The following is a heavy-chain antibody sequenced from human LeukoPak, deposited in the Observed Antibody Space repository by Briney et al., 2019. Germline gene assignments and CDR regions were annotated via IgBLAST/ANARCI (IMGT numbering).Heavy chain of an antibody. Sequence: SETLSLTCAVYGGSFSGYYWSWIRQPPGKGLEWIGEINHSGSTNYNPSPKSRVTISVDTSKNQFSLKLSSVTAADTAVYYCARGSITIFGVVKRNWFDPWGQGTLVTVSS. J-gene: IGHJ5*02. CDR2: INHSGST. CDR3: ARGSITIFGVVKRNWFDP. D-gene: IGHD3-3*01. V-gene: IGHV4-34*01. CDR1: GGSFSGYY.